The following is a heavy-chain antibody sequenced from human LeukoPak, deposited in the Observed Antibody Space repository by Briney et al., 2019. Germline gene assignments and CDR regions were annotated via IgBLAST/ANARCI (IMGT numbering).Heavy chain of an antibody. J-gene: IGHJ5*02. CDR2: IHHSGRT. Sequence: PSETLSLTCTVSGDSISSSRFYWGWIRQPPGKGLQWIGSIHHSGRTYYDLSLNSRVSISVDTSKNEFSLKLRSVTAADTAVYYCARDLGEFYDSSGYYGWFDPWGQGTLVTVSS. V-gene: IGHV4-39*07. D-gene: IGHD3-22*01. CDR1: GDSISSSRFY. CDR3: ARDLGEFYDSSGYYGWFDP.